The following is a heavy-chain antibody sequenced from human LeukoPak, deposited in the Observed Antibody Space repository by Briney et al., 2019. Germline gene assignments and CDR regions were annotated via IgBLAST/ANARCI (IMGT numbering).Heavy chain of an antibody. J-gene: IGHJ6*03. Sequence: GGSLRLSCAASGFTFSSYAMSWVRQAPGKGLEWVSAISGSGGSTYYADSVKGRFTISRDNSKNTLYLQMNSLSAEDTAVYYCAKDASSWYFSYYYYMDVWGKGTTVTVSS. CDR2: ISGSGGST. CDR1: GFTFSSYA. CDR3: AKDASSWYFSYYYYMDV. D-gene: IGHD6-13*01. V-gene: IGHV3-23*01.